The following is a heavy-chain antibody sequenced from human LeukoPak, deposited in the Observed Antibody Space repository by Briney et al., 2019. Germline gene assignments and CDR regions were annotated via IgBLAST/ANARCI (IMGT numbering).Heavy chain of an antibody. Sequence: GGSLRLSCAASGFTFSSYAMSWVRQAPGKGLEWVSAISGSGGSTYYADSVKGRFTISRDNSKNTLYLQMNSLRAEDTAVYYCANGARRRGIGIAMAGTRANWGQGTLVTVSS. V-gene: IGHV3-23*01. D-gene: IGHD6-19*01. CDR3: ANGARRRGIGIAMAGTRAN. J-gene: IGHJ4*02. CDR2: ISGSGGST. CDR1: GFTFSSYA.